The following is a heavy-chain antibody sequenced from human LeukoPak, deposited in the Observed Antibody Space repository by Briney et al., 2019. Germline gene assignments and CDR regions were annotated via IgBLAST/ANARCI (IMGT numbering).Heavy chain of an antibody. J-gene: IGHJ6*03. CDR3: ARGLRLRYLDWFPENYYYYYMDV. V-gene: IGHV4-59*01. CDR1: GGSISSYY. D-gene: IGHD3-9*01. Sequence: SETLSLTCTVSGGSISSYYWSWIRQPPGKGLEWIGYIYYSGSTNYNPSLKSRVTISVDTSKNQFSLKLSSVTAADTAVYYCARGLRLRYLDWFPENYYYYYMDVWGKGTTVTISS. CDR2: IYYSGST.